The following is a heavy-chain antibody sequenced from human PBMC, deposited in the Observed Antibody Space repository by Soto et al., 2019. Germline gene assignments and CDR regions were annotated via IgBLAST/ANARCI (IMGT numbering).Heavy chain of an antibody. CDR3: ARDEGTPIGWIGY. Sequence: VQLLESGGGLVQPGGSLRLSCAASGFTFSSYAMSWVRQAPGKGLEWVAVISYDGSNKYYADSVKGRFTISRDNSRNPLYLQMNSLRAEDTAVYYCARDEGTPIGWIGYWGQGTLVTVSS. CDR1: GFTFSSYA. D-gene: IGHD5-12*01. CDR2: ISYDGSNK. V-gene: IGHV3-30-3*01. J-gene: IGHJ4*02.